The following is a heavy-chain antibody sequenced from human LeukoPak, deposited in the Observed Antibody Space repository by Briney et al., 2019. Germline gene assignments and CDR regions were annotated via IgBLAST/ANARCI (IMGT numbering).Heavy chain of an antibody. CDR1: GDSVTGYY. Sequence: SETLSLTCAVYGDSVTGYYLNWVRQPPGKGLEWIGHIYKIGTTNYNPSLKSRLTISADTSKNQFSLKLRSVTAADTAVYYCVIGVGWQPDYWGQGALVTVSS. CDR2: IYKIGTT. J-gene: IGHJ4*02. D-gene: IGHD2-15*01. CDR3: VIGVGWQPDY. V-gene: IGHV4-59*02.